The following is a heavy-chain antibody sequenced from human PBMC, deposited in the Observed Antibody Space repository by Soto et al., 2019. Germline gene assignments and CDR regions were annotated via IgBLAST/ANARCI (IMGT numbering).Heavy chain of an antibody. CDR2: IYWDDDK. CDR3: AHRPSYCSGGSCYSAFDY. D-gene: IGHD2-15*01. Sequence: QITLKESGPTLVKPTQTLTLTCTFSGFSLSTSGVGVGWIRQPPGKALEWLALIYWDDDKRYSPSLKSRLTITKDTAKTQAVLTMTNMDPVDTATYYCAHRPSYCSGGSCYSAFDYWGQGTLVTVSS. V-gene: IGHV2-5*02. CDR1: GFSLSTSGVG. J-gene: IGHJ4*02.